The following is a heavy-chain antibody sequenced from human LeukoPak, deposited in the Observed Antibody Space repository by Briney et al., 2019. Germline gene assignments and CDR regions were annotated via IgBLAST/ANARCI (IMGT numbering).Heavy chain of an antibody. CDR3: ASGLRQLVPRGNEYFQH. Sequence: SETLSLTCTVSGGSISSSSYYWGWIRQPPGKGLEWIGSIYYSGSTYYNPSLKSRVTISVDTSKNQFSLKLSSVTAADTAVYYCASGLRQLVPRGNEYFQHWGQGTLVTVSS. J-gene: IGHJ1*01. CDR2: IYYSGST. V-gene: IGHV4-39*07. CDR1: GGSISSSSYY. D-gene: IGHD6-13*01.